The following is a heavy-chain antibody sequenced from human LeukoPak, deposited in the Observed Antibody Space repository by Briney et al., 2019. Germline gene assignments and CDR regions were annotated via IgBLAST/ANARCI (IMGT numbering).Heavy chain of an antibody. CDR2: INPSGGST. CDR3: AREKVEGGAFDI. Sequence: ASVKVSCKASGYTFTSYYFHWVRQAPGQGLEWMGIINPSGGSTSYAQKFQGRATMTRDTSTSTVYMELSSLRSEDTAVYYCAREKVEGGAFDIWGQGTMVTVSS. V-gene: IGHV1-46*01. CDR1: GYTFTSYY. J-gene: IGHJ3*02. D-gene: IGHD2-15*01.